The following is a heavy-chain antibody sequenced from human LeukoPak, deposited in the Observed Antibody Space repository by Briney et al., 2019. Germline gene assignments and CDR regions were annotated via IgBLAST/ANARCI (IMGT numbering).Heavy chain of an antibody. J-gene: IGHJ4*02. CDR3: ARGTRDCSSTSCLYYFDY. CDR1: GYTFTSYD. D-gene: IGHD2-2*01. CDR2: MNPNSGNT. V-gene: IGHV1-8*03. Sequence: ASVKVSCKASGYTFTSYDINWVRQATGQGLEWMRWMNPNSGNTGYAQKFQGRVTITRNTSISTAYMELSSLRSEDTAVYYCARGTRDCSSTSCLYYFDYWGQGTLVTVSS.